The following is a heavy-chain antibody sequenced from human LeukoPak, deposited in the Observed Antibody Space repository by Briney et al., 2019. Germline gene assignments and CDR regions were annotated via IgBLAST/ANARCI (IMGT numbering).Heavy chain of an antibody. V-gene: IGHV3-7*01. J-gene: IGHJ2*01. CDR1: GFTFSTSW. Sequence: GGSLRLSCAASGFTFSTSWMAWVRQASGKGLEWVANIKHDGSEKYFVDSVKGRFSISRDNAKNSLSLQMNSLRAEDTAVYYCARDYYRYFSLWGHGTLVTVSS. CDR3: ARDYYRYFSL. CDR2: IKHDGSEK.